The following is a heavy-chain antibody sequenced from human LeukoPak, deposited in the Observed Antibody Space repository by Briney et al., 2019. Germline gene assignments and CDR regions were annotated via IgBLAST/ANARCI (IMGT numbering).Heavy chain of an antibody. CDR2: ISSSSSYI. Sequence: PGGSLRLSCAASGFIFSTYGMYWVRQAPGKGLEWVSSISSSSSYIYYADSVKGRFTISRDNAKNSLYLQMNSLRAEDTAVYYCARDFCSGGSCYLDYYYMDVWGKGTTVTVSS. J-gene: IGHJ6*03. V-gene: IGHV3-21*01. CDR1: GFIFSTYG. CDR3: ARDFCSGGSCYLDYYYMDV. D-gene: IGHD2-15*01.